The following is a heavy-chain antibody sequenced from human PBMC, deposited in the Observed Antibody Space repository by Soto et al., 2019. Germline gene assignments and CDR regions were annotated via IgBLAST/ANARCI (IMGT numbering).Heavy chain of an antibody. Sequence: GGSLRLSCAASGFTFDDYARHWVRQAQGKGLEWVSGIGGNIGGIGYADSGKGRLHIARENAKNSLYLQMNSLRAEDTALYYCAKDRYYGSGSYYWEGNFDYWGQGTLVTVSS. J-gene: IGHJ4*02. CDR1: GFTFDDYA. CDR2: IGGNIGGI. V-gene: IGHV3-9*01. CDR3: AKDRYYGSGSYYWEGNFDY. D-gene: IGHD3-10*01.